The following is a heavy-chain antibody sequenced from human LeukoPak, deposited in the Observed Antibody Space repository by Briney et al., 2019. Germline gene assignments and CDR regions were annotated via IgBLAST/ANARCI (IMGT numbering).Heavy chain of an antibody. D-gene: IGHD3-9*01. CDR3: ARVTDILTGVNWFDP. J-gene: IGHJ5*02. Sequence: PSETLSLTCTVSAYSISSGYYWGWIRQPPGKGLEWIGSIYHSGRTYYNPSLKSRVTISVDTSKNQFSLKLSSVTAADTAVYYCARVTDILTGVNWFDPWGQGTLVTVSS. CDR2: IYHSGRT. V-gene: IGHV4-38-2*02. CDR1: AYSISSGYY.